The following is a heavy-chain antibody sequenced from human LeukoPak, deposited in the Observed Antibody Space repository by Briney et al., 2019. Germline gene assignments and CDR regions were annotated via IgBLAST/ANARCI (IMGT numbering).Heavy chain of an antibody. D-gene: IGHD6-6*01. CDR1: AFSLSDYW. J-gene: IGHJ4*02. CDR2: IKQDGSEK. V-gene: IGHV3-7*01. Sequence: GGSLRLSCAASAFSLSDYWMNWVRQAPGKGLEWVASIKQDGSEKYYVDSVKGRFTISRDNAKNSLYLQMNSLRAEDTAVYYCARTGSSSSSGPPGYWGQGTLVTVSS. CDR3: ARTGSSSSSGPPGY.